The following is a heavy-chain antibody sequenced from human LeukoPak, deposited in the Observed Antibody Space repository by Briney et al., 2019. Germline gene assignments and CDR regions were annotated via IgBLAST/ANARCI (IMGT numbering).Heavy chain of an antibody. J-gene: IGHJ5*02. CDR1: GFTFSSYD. CDR2: ISYDGSNK. CDR3: ARDSGGYNGHGDNWFDP. D-gene: IGHD5-24*01. Sequence: PGGSLRLSCAASGFTFSSYDMHWVRQAPGKGLEWVAVISYDGSNKYYADSVKGRFTISRDNSKNTLYLQMNSLRAEDTAVYYCARDSGGYNGHGDNWFDPWGQGTLVTVSS. V-gene: IGHV3-30*03.